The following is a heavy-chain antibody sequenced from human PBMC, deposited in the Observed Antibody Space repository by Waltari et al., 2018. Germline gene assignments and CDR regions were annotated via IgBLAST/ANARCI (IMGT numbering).Heavy chain of an antibody. J-gene: IGHJ4*02. D-gene: IGHD3-9*01. CDR2: ISGSGDSV. CDR3: ARDWRRSLEYLDWLLFALDY. V-gene: IGHV3-23*01. CDR1: GFTFSSHA. Sequence: ELQLLAAGGGLVQPGGSLRLSCGASGFTFSSHAMSWVRQAQGKGLEWVSAISGSGDSVFYAESVKGRFTVSRDNSKNTLFLEMNSLRAEDTAVYFCARDWRRSLEYLDWLLFALDYWGQGTLVTVSS.